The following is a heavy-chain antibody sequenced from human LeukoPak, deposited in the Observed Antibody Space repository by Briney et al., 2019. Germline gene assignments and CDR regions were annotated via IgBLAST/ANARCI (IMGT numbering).Heavy chain of an antibody. J-gene: IGHJ4*02. V-gene: IGHV3-30*03. D-gene: IGHD6-19*01. CDR2: ISYDGSNK. Sequence: GRSLRVSCAASGFTFSNYGMHWVRQDPGKGLEWVAVISYDGSNKYYADSVKGRFTISRDNSKNTLYLQMNSLRAEDTAVYYCAAVAGTWAFDYWGQGTLVTVSS. CDR3: AAVAGTWAFDY. CDR1: GFTFSNYG.